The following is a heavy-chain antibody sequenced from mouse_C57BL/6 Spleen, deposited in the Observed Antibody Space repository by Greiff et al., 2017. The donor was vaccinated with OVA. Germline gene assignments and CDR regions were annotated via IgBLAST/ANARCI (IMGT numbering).Heavy chain of an antibody. J-gene: IGHJ4*01. CDR1: GYTFTSYW. CDR3: ARASGYYAMDY. V-gene: IGHV1-50*01. D-gene: IGHD6-1*01. CDR2: IDPSDSYT. Sequence: QVQLKQPGAELVKPGASVKLSCKASGYTFTSYWMQWVKQRPGQGLEWIGEIDPSDSYTNYNQKFKGKATLTVDTSSSTAYMQLSSLTSEDSAVYYCARASGYYAMDYWGQGTSVTVSS.